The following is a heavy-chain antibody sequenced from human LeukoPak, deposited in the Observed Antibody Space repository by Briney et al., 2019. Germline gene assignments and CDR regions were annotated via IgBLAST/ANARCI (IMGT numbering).Heavy chain of an antibody. CDR1: GYTFTGYY. D-gene: IGHD5-18*01. Sequence: GASVKVFCKAYGYTFTGYYIHWVRQAPGQGLEWMGWINPRSGGTNYAQKFQGRVTMTRDTSINTAYMELSRLRSDDTAVYFCSRGAGGYSYGFDYWGQGTLVTVSS. CDR2: INPRSGGT. V-gene: IGHV1-2*02. CDR3: SRGAGGYSYGFDY. J-gene: IGHJ4*02.